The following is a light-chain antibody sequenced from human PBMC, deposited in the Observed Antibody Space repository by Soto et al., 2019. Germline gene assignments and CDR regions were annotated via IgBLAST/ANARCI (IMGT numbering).Light chain of an antibody. J-gene: IGKJ5*01. CDR2: TVS. V-gene: IGKV1-39*01. CDR1: QTISRN. CDR3: QQGYDTPLT. Sequence: DIQMTQSPSSLSASVGDRVSITCRASQTISRNLNWFQQKPGEAPNLLTYTVSTLQSGVPSRFSGTGSGTDFTLAITNLQPEDFAKYYCQQGYDTPLTFGQGTRLDI.